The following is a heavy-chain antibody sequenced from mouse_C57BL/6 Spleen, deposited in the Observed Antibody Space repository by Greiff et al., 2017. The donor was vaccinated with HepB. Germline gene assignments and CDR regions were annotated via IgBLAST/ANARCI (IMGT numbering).Heavy chain of an antibody. CDR2: ISSGGDYI. Sequence: EVKLVESGEGLVKPGGSLKLSCAASGFTFSSYAMSWVRQTPEKRLEWVAYISSGGDYIYYADTVKGRFTISRDNGRNTLYLQMSSLKSEDTAMYYCTRDYYGSSRDYAMDYWGQGTSVTVSS. CDR1: GFTFSSYA. CDR3: TRDYYGSSRDYAMDY. J-gene: IGHJ4*01. D-gene: IGHD1-1*01. V-gene: IGHV5-9-1*02.